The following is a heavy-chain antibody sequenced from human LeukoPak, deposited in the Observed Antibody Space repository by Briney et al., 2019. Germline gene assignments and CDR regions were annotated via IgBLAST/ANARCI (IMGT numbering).Heavy chain of an antibody. CDR1: GGSFSGYY. J-gene: IGHJ5*02. D-gene: IGHD3-16*02. V-gene: IGHV4-34*01. CDR2: INHSGST. CDR3: ARSKTYDYVWGSYRSNWFDP. Sequence: SETLSLTCAVYGGSFSGYYWSWIRQPPGKGLEWIGEINHSGSTNYNPSLKSRVTISVDTSKNQFSLKLSSVTAADTAVYYCARSKTYDYVWGSYRSNWFDPWGQGTLVTVSS.